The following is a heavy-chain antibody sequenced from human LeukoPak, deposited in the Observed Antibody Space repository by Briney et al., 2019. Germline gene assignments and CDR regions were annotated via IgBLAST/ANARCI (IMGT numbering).Heavy chain of an antibody. CDR1: GYTFTDYY. Sequence: ASVKVSCKASGYTFTDYYMHWVRQAPGQGLEWMGWINTNTGNPTYAQGFTGRFVFSLDTSVSTAYLQISSLKAEDTAVYYCAREGNTYYYDSSGRKEGRAFDIWGQGTMVTVSS. CDR3: AREGNTYYYDSSGRKEGRAFDI. D-gene: IGHD3-22*01. CDR2: INTNTGNP. J-gene: IGHJ3*02. V-gene: IGHV7-4-1*02.